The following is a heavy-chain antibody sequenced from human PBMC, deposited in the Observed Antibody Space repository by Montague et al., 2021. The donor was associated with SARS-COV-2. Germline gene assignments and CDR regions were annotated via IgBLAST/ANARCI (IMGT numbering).Heavy chain of an antibody. CDR2: ISYDGSNK. Sequence: SLRLSCAASGFTFSSYGMNWVRQAPGKGLEWVAVISYDGSNKYYADSVKGRFTISRDNSKDTLYLQMNSLRAEDTAVYYCARDGSGYYDSSGYFGYWGQGTLVTVSS. V-gene: IGHV3-30*12. CDR3: ARDGSGYYDSSGYFGY. CDR1: GFTFSSYG. J-gene: IGHJ4*02. D-gene: IGHD3-22*01.